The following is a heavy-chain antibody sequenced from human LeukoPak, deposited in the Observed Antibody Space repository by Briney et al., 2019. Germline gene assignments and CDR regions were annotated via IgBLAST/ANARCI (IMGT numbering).Heavy chain of an antibody. V-gene: IGHV4-38-2*01. CDR3: ARKGPEQHYDY. CDR1: GYSISSGYY. J-gene: IGHJ4*02. Sequence: SETLSLTCAVSGYSISSGYYWGWIRQPPGKGLEWIGSIYHSGSTYYNPSLKSRVTISVATSKNQFSLKLSSVTAADTAVYYCARKGPEQHYDYWGQGTLVTVSS. CDR2: IYHSGST. D-gene: IGHD6-13*01.